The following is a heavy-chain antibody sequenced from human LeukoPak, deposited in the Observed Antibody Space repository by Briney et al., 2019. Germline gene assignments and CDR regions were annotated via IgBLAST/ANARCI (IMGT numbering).Heavy chain of an antibody. J-gene: IGHJ4*02. Sequence: GGSLRLSCAASGFSFNSDWMDWVRQAPGKGLEWVANIKHDESEKNYLDSVKGRFTISRDNAQNSLYLQMNGLRVEDTAVYYCASRLDDWGRGTLVTVSS. CDR2: IKHDESEK. V-gene: IGHV3-7*01. CDR3: ASRLDD. D-gene: IGHD3-16*01. CDR1: GFSFNSDW.